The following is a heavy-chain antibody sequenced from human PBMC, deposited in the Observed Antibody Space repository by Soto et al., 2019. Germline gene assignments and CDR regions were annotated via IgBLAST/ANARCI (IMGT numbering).Heavy chain of an antibody. CDR1: APTVSNYG. Sequence: GGSLRLSCVGSAPTVSNYGMHWVRQAPGKGLEWVALISYDGSEEYYADSVKGRFTLSRDNSKNNIYLEMNGLRPEDTAVYYCAKSAGDYRQQYKGMDVWGQGTTVTVSS. J-gene: IGHJ6*02. CDR3: AKSAGDYRQQYKGMDV. V-gene: IGHV3-30*18. CDR2: ISYDGSEE. D-gene: IGHD3-16*02.